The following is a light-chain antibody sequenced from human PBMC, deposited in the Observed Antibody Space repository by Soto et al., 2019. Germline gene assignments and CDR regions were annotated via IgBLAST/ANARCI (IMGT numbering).Light chain of an antibody. Sequence: EIVLTQSPATLSLSPGERATLSCRASQSVSSYLAWYQQKPGQAPRLLIYDASNMATGIPARFSGSGSGTDFTLTISSLEPEDFAVYYCQQRSNWPVTFGQGTQLDIK. J-gene: IGKJ5*01. CDR3: QQRSNWPVT. CDR2: DAS. V-gene: IGKV3-11*01. CDR1: QSVSSY.